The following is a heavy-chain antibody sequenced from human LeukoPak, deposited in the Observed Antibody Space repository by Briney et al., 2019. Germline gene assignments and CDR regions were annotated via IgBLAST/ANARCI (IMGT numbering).Heavy chain of an antibody. Sequence: ASVKVSCTASGYTFTSYGISWVRQAPGQGLEWMGWISAYNGNTNYAQKLQGRVTMTTDTSTSTAYMELRSLRSDDTAVYYCARDYRWELPNSGSNFDYWGQGTLVTVSS. J-gene: IGHJ4*02. CDR1: GYTFTSYG. CDR3: ARDYRWELPNSGSNFDY. V-gene: IGHV1-18*01. CDR2: ISAYNGNT. D-gene: IGHD1-26*01.